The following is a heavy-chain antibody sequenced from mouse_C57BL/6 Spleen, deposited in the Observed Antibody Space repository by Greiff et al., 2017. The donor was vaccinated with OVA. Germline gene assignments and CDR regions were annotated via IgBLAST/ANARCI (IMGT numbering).Heavy chain of an antibody. D-gene: IGHD4-1*01. CDR3: AREDWDLFDY. V-gene: IGHV5-17*01. J-gene: IGHJ2*01. CDR2: ISSGSSTI. Sequence: EVKLMESGGGLVKPGGSLKLSCAASGFTFSDYGMHWVRQAPEKGLEWVAYISSGSSTIYYADTVKGRFTISRDNAKNTLFLQMTSLRSEDTAMYYCAREDWDLFDYWGQGTTLTVSS. CDR1: GFTFSDYG.